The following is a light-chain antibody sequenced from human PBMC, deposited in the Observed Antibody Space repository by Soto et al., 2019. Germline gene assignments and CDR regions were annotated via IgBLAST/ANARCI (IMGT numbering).Light chain of an antibody. V-gene: IGLV2-14*01. CDR3: SSYTSSTTSVV. J-gene: IGLJ2*01. Sequence: QSVLTQPASVSGSPGQSITISCTGTTSDIGGHKYVSWYQQHPDKAPKVLIFEVSNRPSGISDRFSGSKSGNTASLTISGLQAEDDADYYCSSYTSSTTSVVFGGGTKLTVL. CDR1: TSDIGGHKY. CDR2: EVS.